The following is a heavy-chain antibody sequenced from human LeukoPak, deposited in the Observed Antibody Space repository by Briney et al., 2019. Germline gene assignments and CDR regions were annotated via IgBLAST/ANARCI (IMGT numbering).Heavy chain of an antibody. CDR1: GFTVSSNY. Sequence: GGSLRLSCAASGFTVSSNYMSWVRQAPGKGLEWVSAIYSGGSTYYADSVKGRFTISRDNSKNTLYLQMNSLRTEDTAVYYCAKDVFGGIDYWGQGTLVTVSS. CDR2: IYSGGST. CDR3: AKDVFGGIDY. J-gene: IGHJ4*02. V-gene: IGHV3-53*05. D-gene: IGHD3-10*01.